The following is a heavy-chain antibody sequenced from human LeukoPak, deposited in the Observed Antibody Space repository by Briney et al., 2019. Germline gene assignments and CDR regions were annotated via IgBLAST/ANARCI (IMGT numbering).Heavy chain of an antibody. CDR2: ISYDGSNK. J-gene: IGHJ6*02. D-gene: IGHD6-19*01. CDR3: AKAAVALDV. CDR1: GFTFSDYD. Sequence: GGSLRLSCAASGFTFSDYDMHWVRQAPGKGLEWVAVISYDGSNKYYADSVKGRFTISRDNSKNTLYLQMNSLRAEDTAVYYCAKAAVALDVWGQGTTVTVSS. V-gene: IGHV3-30*18.